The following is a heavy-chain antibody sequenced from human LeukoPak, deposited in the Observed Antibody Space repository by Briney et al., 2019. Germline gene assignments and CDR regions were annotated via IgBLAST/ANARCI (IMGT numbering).Heavy chain of an antibody. CDR1: GFTVSSNY. CDR3: ARVGYTDTWYSSPPFDY. V-gene: IGHV3-66*01. CDR2: IYSGGST. Sequence: GGSLRLSCAVSGFTVSSNYMSWVRQAPVKGLEWVSIIYSGGSTYYADSVKGRFTISRDNSKIILYLQMNSLRAEDTALYYCARVGYTDTWYSSPPFDYWGQGTLVTVSS. J-gene: IGHJ4*02. D-gene: IGHD2-15*01.